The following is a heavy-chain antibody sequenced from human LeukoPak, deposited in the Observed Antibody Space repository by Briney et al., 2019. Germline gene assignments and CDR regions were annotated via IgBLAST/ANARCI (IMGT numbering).Heavy chain of an antibody. J-gene: IGHJ4*02. CDR1: GYTFTGYY. CDR3: ARDAGYIVLVPAAINY. D-gene: IGHD2-2*01. V-gene: IGHV1-2*02. CDR2: INPNSGGT. Sequence: ASVKVSCKASGYTFTGYYMHWVRQAPGQGLEWMGWINPNSGGTNYAQKFQGRVTMTRDTSISTAYMELSRLRSDDTAVYYCARDAGYIVLVPAAINYWGQGTLVTVSS.